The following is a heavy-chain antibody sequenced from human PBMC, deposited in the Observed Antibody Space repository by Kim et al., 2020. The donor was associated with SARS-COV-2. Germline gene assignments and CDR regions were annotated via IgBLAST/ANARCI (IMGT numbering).Heavy chain of an antibody. CDR1: GGSISSGGYY. Sequence: SETLSLTCTVSGGSISSGGYYWSWIRQHPGKGLEWIGYIYYSGSTYYNPSLKSRVTISVDTSKNQFSLKLSSVTAADTGVYYCARDLIDYGSDRGAFDIWGQGTMVTVS. CDR3: ARDLIDYGSDRGAFDI. V-gene: IGHV4-31*03. D-gene: IGHD3-10*01. J-gene: IGHJ3*02. CDR2: IYYSGST.